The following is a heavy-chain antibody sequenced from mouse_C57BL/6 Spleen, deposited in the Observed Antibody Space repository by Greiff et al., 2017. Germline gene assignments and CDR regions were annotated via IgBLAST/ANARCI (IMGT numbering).Heavy chain of an antibody. CDR1: GYTFTSYW. V-gene: IGHV1-69*01. D-gene: IGHD1-3*01. J-gene: IGHJ4*01. CDR3: ARRAHLSPYAMEY. CDR2: IDPSDSYT. Sequence: VQLQQPGAELVMPGASVKLSCKASGYTFTSYWMHWVKQRPGQGLEWIGEIDPSDSYTNYNQKFKGKSTLTVDKSSSTAYMQLSSLTSEDSAVYYGARRAHLSPYAMEYWGQGTSVTVSS.